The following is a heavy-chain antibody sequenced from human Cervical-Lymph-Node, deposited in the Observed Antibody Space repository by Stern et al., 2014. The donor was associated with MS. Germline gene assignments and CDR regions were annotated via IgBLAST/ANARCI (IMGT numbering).Heavy chain of an antibody. V-gene: IGHV1-58*01. CDR2: IAIGSGNT. D-gene: IGHD3-22*01. J-gene: IGHJ3*02. CDR3: AAEPMYYSDSVGAFDI. Sequence: QMQLVQSGPEVKKPGTSVKVSCKASGFTFTSSAVQWVRQARGQRLEWIGWIAIGSGNTNYAQKFQERVTIARDMSTRTAYMELSSLRSEDTAVYYCAAEPMYYSDSVGAFDIWGQGTMVTVSS. CDR1: GFTFTSSA.